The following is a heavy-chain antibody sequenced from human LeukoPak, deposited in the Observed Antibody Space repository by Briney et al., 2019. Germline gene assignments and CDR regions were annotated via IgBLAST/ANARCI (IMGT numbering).Heavy chain of an antibody. CDR3: TRATIFGVVVHYYYMDV. J-gene: IGHJ6*03. CDR1: GYTFTSYY. D-gene: IGHD3-3*01. CDR2: LNPSGGST. Sequence: ASVKVSCKASGYTFTSYYIHWVRQAPGQGLEWMEILNPSGGSTSYAQEFQGRVTMTRDTSTSTVYMELSSLRSDDTAVYYCTRATIFGVVVHYYYMDVWGKGTMVTVSS. V-gene: IGHV1-46*03.